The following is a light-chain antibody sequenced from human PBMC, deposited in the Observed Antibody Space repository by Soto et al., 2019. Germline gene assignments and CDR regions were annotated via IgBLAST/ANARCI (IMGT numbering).Light chain of an antibody. V-gene: IGKV3D-15*01. CDR1: QSVRSN. CDR3: QQYNNWPPYT. Sequence: DIVMTQYPAALSLSPGERATLYCRASQSVRSNLGWYQQKPVQAPRLLIYDASTRATGIPARFSGSGSGTEFTLAISSLESEDFAVYYCQQYNNWPPYTFGQGTKLEIK. CDR2: DAS. J-gene: IGKJ2*01.